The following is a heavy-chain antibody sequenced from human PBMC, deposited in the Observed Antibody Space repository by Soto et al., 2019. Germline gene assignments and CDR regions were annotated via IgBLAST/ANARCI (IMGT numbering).Heavy chain of an antibody. V-gene: IGHV3-21*01. CDR3: ARDPTSSWSRGPIDY. J-gene: IGHJ4*02. Sequence: EVQLVESGGGLVKPGGSLRLSCAASGFTFSSYSMNWVRQAPGKGLEWGSSISSSSSYIYYADSVKGRFTISRDNAKNSLYLQMNSLRAEDTAVYYCARDPTSSWSRGPIDYWGQGTLVTVSS. CDR2: ISSSSSYI. D-gene: IGHD6-13*01. CDR1: GFTFSSYS.